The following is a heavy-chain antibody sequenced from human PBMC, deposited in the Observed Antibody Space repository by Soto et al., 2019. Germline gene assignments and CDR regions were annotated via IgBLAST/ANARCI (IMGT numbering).Heavy chain of an antibody. CDR1: GGSISSYH. CDR3: ARQGFGALPGLVDV. CDR2: VHYSWGS. V-gene: IGHV4-59*08. J-gene: IGHJ6*02. Sequence: QVQLQESGPGLVKPSETLSLSCTVSGGSISSYHWSWIRQTPGKGLEWIGYVHYSWGSNYNPSLKSRVAIPLDTSKSQFSLKLTSVTATDTAVYYCARQGFGALPGLVDVWGQGTTVTVSS. D-gene: IGHD3-10*01.